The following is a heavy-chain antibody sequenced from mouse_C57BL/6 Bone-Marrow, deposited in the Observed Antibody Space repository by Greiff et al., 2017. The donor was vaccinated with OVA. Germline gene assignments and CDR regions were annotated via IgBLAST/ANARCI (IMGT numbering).Heavy chain of an antibody. J-gene: IGHJ4*01. D-gene: IGHD1-1*01. Sequence: EVQVVESGGGLVQPGGSLSLSCAASGFTFTDYYMSWVRQPPGKALEWLGFIRNKANGYTKEYSASVKGRFTISRDNSQSILYLQMNALRAEDSATYYCARSLITTVVAPYAMDYWGQGTSVTVSS. V-gene: IGHV7-3*01. CDR1: GFTFTDYY. CDR3: ARSLITTVVAPYAMDY. CDR2: IRNKANGYTK.